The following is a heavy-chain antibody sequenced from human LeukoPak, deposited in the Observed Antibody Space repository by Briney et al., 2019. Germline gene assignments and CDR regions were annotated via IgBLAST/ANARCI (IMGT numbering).Heavy chain of an antibody. D-gene: IGHD3-10*01. CDR2: IKQDGREK. J-gene: IGHJ4*02. CDR1: GFTFSTYW. V-gene: IGHV3-7*03. CDR3: AKRGIVIRGVLIIGFHREAYYFDY. Sequence: PGGSLRLSCAASGFTFSTYWMSWVRQAPGKGLEWVATIKQDGREKHYVDSVKGRFTISRDNSLNTVYLQMNSLRAEDTAVYFCAKRGIVIRGVLIIGFHREAYYFDYWGQGILVTVSS.